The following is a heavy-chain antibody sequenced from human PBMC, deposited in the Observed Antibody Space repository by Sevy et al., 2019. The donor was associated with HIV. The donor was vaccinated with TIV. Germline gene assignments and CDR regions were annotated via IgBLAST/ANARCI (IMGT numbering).Heavy chain of an antibody. V-gene: IGHV3-74*01. CDR2: INTDGSNT. Sequence: GGSLRLSCTASGFTFSRHWMHWVRQPPGKGLVWVSRINTDGSNTDYADSVKARFTISRDNAKNTLYLQMNSLTVEDTALYYCARDVGYCSGVNCYESGWFDPWGQGTLVTVSS. CDR3: ARDVGYCSGVNCYESGWFDP. J-gene: IGHJ5*02. D-gene: IGHD2-15*01. CDR1: GFTFSRHW.